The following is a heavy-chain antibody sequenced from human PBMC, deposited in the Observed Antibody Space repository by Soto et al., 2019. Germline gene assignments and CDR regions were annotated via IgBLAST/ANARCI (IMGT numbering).Heavy chain of an antibody. V-gene: IGHV1-18*01. CDR2: ISAYNGNT. D-gene: IGHD1-26*01. J-gene: IGHJ4*02. CDR1: GYSFTRYY. Sequence: QVQLVQSGAEVKKPGASVKVSCKASGYSFTRYYINWVRQAPGQGLEWMGWISAYNGNTHYEEKLQGRVTLTTDTSTSTAYMEPRSLRSDDTAVYFCARGGQWDFLSDYWGQGTLVTVSS. CDR3: ARGGQWDFLSDY.